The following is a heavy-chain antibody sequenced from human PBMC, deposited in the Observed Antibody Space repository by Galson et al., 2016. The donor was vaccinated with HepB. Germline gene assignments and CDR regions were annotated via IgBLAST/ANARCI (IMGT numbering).Heavy chain of an antibody. CDR3: TRGDFDILAGDH. D-gene: IGHD3-9*01. J-gene: IGHJ4*02. Sequence: SVKVSCKAIGYDFMRFGISWLRQAPGQGLEWMGWINPATGTTKYALSLQDRVTLTSHASTTTVYMELTTLRPDDTAHYYCTRGDFDILAGDHWGQGTLVTVS. CDR1: GYDFMRFG. V-gene: IGHV1-18*01. CDR2: INPATGTT.